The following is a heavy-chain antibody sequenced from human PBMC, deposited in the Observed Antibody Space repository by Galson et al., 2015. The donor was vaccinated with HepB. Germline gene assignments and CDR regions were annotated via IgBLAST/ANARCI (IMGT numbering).Heavy chain of an antibody. CDR1: GYTFTSYG. J-gene: IGHJ4*02. D-gene: IGHD5-18*01. CDR3: ARVPGPNSYGYGRHDY. Sequence: SVKVSCKASGYTFTSYGISWVRQAPGQGLEWMGWISAYNGNTNYAQKLQGRVTMTTDTSTSTAYMELRSLRSDDTAVYYCARVPGPNSYGYGRHDYWGQGTLVTVSS. V-gene: IGHV1-18*04. CDR2: ISAYNGNT.